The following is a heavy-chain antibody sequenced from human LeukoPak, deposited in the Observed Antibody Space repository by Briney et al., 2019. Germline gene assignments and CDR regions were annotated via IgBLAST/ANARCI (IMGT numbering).Heavy chain of an antibody. CDR1: GYTCTSYY. CDR3: ARDLCGGDCYSEDVFDI. CDR2: INPSGGST. D-gene: IGHD2-21*02. Sequence: ASVKVSCKASGYTCTSYYIHWVRQATGQGLEWMGMINPSGGSTSYAQKFQGRLTMTRDTSTTTVYMELSSLRFEDTAVYYCARDLCGGDCYSEDVFDIWGQGTMVTVSS. V-gene: IGHV1-46*01. J-gene: IGHJ3*02.